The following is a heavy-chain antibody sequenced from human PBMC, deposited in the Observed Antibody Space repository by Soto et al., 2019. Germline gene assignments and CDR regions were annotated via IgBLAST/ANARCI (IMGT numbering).Heavy chain of an antibody. D-gene: IGHD3-10*01. J-gene: IGHJ4*02. CDR3: VRVAGSSSKVYYHDS. Sequence: SETLSLTCTVSGGSISSYYWSWVRQPPGKGLEWIGYIYYRGSTNYNPSLKSRLTISVDTSENQFSLRLNSVTAADTAVYYCVRVAGSSSKVYYHDSWGQGALVTVSS. CDR1: GGSISSYY. CDR2: IYYRGST. V-gene: IGHV4-59*01.